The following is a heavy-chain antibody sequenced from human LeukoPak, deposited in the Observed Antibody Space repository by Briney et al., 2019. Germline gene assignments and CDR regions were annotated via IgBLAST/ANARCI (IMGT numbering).Heavy chain of an antibody. J-gene: IGHJ4*02. CDR1: GFTFSSYA. CDR3: ASQGGLDD. D-gene: IGHD3-16*01. CDR2: IVFSGSDK. V-gene: IGHV3-21*01. Sequence: GGSLRLSCAASGFTFSSYAMSWVRQAPGKGLEWVSSIVFSGSDKYYADSVKGRFTISRDNAQKSLLLQMNSLRADDTAVYYCASQGGLDDWGQGTLVTVSS.